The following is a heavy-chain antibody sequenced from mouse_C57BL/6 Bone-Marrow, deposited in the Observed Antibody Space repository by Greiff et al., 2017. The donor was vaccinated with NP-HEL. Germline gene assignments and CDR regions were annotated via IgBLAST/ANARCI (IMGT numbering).Heavy chain of an antibody. CDR2: IYPGNSDT. V-gene: IGHV1-5*01. CDR3: TRRVTTVVAYYFDY. Sequence: DVQLQESGTVLARPGASVKMSCKTSGYTFTSYWMHWVKQRPGQGLEWIGAIYPGNSDTSYNQKFKGKAKLTAVTSASTAYMELSSLTNEDSAVYYCTRRVTTVVAYYFDYWGQGTTLTVSS. J-gene: IGHJ2*01. CDR1: GYTFTSYW. D-gene: IGHD1-1*01.